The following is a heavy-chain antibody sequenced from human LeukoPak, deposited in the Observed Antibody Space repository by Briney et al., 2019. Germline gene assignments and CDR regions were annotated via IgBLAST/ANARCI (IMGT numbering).Heavy chain of an antibody. CDR3: AAKGDSSSSFDY. CDR1: GFTFSSYG. J-gene: IGHJ4*02. CDR2: IWYDGSNK. V-gene: IGHV3-33*01. Sequence: GGSLRLSCAASGFTFSSYGMHWVRQAPGKGLEWVAAIWYDGSNKYYADSVKGRFTISRDNSKNTLYLQMNSLRAEDTAVYYCAAKGDSSSSFDYWGQGTLVTVSS. D-gene: IGHD6-6*01.